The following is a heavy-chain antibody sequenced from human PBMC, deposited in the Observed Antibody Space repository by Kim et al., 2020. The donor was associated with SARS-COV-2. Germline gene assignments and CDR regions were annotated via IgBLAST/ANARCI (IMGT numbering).Heavy chain of an antibody. CDR1: GGSFSGYY. CDR2: INHSGST. Sequence: SETLSLTCAVYGGSFSGYYWSWIRQPPGKGLEWIGEINHSGSTNYNPSLKSRVTISVDTSKNQFSLKLSSVTAADTAVYYCARESGLDYNQHEEDAFDIWGQGTMVTVSS. D-gene: IGHD4-4*01. J-gene: IGHJ3*02. CDR3: ARESGLDYNQHEEDAFDI. V-gene: IGHV4-34*01.